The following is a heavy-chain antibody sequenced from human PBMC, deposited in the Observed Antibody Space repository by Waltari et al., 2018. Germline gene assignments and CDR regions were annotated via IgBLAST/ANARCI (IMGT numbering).Heavy chain of an antibody. J-gene: IGHJ3*02. Sequence: QVQLVQSGAEVKKPGASVKVACKASGYTFTSYDIKWVRQATGQGLEWMVWMNPNSGNTGYAQKFQGRVTITRNTSISTAYMELSSLRSEDTAVYYCAISPSIWYGFVAFDIWGQGTMVTVSS. CDR3: AISPSIWYGFVAFDI. CDR1: GYTFTSYD. CDR2: MNPNSGNT. V-gene: IGHV1-8*03. D-gene: IGHD6-13*01.